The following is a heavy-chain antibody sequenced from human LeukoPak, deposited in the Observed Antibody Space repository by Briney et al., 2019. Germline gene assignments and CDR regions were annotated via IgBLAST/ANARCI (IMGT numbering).Heavy chain of an antibody. CDR3: VRSRGYCGSTTCHVEYFDL. CDR1: GGSISSYY. Sequence: SETLSLTCTVSGGSISSYYWSWIRQPPGKGLEWIGYIYYSGSTNYNPSLKSRVTISVDTSKNQFSLKLSSVTAADTAVYYCVRSRGYCGSTTCHVEYFDLWGRGTLVTVSS. D-gene: IGHD2-2*01. V-gene: IGHV4-59*08. CDR2: IYYSGST. J-gene: IGHJ2*01.